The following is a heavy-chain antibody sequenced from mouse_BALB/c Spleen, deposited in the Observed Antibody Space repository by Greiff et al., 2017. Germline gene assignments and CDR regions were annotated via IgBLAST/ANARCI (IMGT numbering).Heavy chain of an antibody. D-gene: IGHD1-1*01. CDR1: GYTFTSYW. J-gene: IGHJ4*01. V-gene: IGHV1S81*02. CDR2: INPSNGRT. Sequence: QVQLQQPGAELVKPGASVKLSCKASGYTFTSYWMHWVKQRPGQGLEWIGEINPSNGRTNYNEKFKSKATLTVDKSSSTAYMQLSSLTSEDSAIYYCANYYGSSYAMDYWGQGTSVTVSS. CDR3: ANYYGSSYAMDY.